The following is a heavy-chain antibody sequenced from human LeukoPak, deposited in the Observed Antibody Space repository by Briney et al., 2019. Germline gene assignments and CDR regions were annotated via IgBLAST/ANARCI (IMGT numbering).Heavy chain of an antibody. CDR1: GFSLSTSGMR. V-gene: IGHV2-70*04. Sequence: SGPTLVNPTQTLTLTCTFSGFSLSTSGMRVSWIRQPPGKALEGLARIEWDDDKFYSTSLKTRLTISKDTSKNQVVLTMTNMDPVDTATYYCARLNSGTYFDYWGQGTLVTVSS. CDR2: IEWDDDK. CDR3: ARLNSGTYFDY. D-gene: IGHD1-26*01. J-gene: IGHJ4*02.